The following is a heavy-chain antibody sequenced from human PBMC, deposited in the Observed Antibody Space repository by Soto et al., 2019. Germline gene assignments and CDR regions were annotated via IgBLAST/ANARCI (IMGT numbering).Heavy chain of an antibody. CDR3: ARRYYGSGSYYRNAFDI. Sequence: GASVKASCKASGYTFTRYAMHWVRQAPGQRLEWMGWINAGNGNTKYSQKFQGRVTITRDTSASTAYMELSSLRSEDTAVYYCARRYYGSGSYYRNAFDIWGQGAMVTVSS. D-gene: IGHD3-10*01. CDR1: GYTFTRYA. V-gene: IGHV1-3*01. J-gene: IGHJ3*02. CDR2: INAGNGNT.